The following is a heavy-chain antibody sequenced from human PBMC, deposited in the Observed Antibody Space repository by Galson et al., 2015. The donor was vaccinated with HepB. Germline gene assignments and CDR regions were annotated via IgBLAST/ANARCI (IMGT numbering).Heavy chain of an antibody. CDR1: GYTFTGYY. CDR2: INPNSGGT. V-gene: IGHV1-2*02. CDR3: AGDTKYYDFWSGIPRPYYYMDV. D-gene: IGHD3-3*01. Sequence: SVKVSCKASGYTFTGYYMHWVRQAPGQGLEWMGWINPNSGGTNYAQKFQGRVTMTRDTSISTAYMELSRLRSDDTAVYYCAGDTKYYDFWSGIPRPYYYMDVWGKGTTVTVSS. J-gene: IGHJ6*03.